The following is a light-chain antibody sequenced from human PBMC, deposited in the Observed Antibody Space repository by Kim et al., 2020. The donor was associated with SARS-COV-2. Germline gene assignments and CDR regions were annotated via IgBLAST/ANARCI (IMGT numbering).Light chain of an antibody. J-gene: IGLJ3*02. CDR3: QSADSSGNNKV. CDR1: ALPKQY. Sequence: SYELTQPPSVSVSPGQTARITCSGDALPKQYAYWYQQKPGQAPVLVIYKDSERLSGIHERFSCSSSGTTVTLTISGVQAEDEADYYCQSADSSGNNKVFG. CDR2: KDS. V-gene: IGLV3-25*03.